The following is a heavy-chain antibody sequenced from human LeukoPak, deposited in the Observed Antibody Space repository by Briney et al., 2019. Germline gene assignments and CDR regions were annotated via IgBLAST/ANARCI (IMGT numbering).Heavy chain of an antibody. CDR3: AKDRGQRWLQVQDAFDI. J-gene: IGHJ3*02. CDR1: GFTFSSYA. D-gene: IGHD5-24*01. V-gene: IGHV3-23*01. CDR2: ISGSGGST. Sequence: PGGSLRLSCAASGFTFSSYAMSWVRQAPGKGLEWVSAISGSGGSTYYADSVKGRFTISRDNSKNTLYLQMNSLRAEDTAVYYCAKDRGQRWLQVQDAFDIWGQGTMVTVSS.